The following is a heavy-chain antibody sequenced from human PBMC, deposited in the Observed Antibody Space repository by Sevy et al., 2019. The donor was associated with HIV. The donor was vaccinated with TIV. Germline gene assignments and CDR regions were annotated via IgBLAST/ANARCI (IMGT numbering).Heavy chain of an antibody. Sequence: GGSLRLSCAASGFTFSSYWMTWVLQAPGKGLEGVANRKGDGRERYYVDSVRGRFTISGDKAKNSLYLQMNSLRVEDTVLYYCASDCNSNRCLWGLDVWGPGNTVTVSS. CDR2: RKGDGRER. CDR3: ASDCNSNRCLWGLDV. V-gene: IGHV3-7*03. D-gene: IGHD2-2*01. CDR1: GFTFSSYW. J-gene: IGHJ6*02.